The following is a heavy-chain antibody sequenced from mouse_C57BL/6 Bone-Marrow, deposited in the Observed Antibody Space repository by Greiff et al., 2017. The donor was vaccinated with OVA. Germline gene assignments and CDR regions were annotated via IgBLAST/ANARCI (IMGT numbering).Heavy chain of an antibody. CDR2: IWTGGGT. D-gene: IGHD4-1*01. CDR3: ARNYLGLAY. Sequence: VQLQQSGPGLVAPSQSLSFTCTVSGFSLTSYAISWVRQPTGKGLEWLGVIWTGGGTNYNSALKSRLSISKDNSKSQVFLKMNSLQTDDTARYYCARNYLGLAYWGQGTLVTVSA. J-gene: IGHJ3*01. V-gene: IGHV2-9-1*01. CDR1: GFSLTSYA.